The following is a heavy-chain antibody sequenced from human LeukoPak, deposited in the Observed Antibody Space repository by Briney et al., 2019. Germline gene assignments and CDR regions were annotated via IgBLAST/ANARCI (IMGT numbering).Heavy chain of an antibody. D-gene: IGHD3-10*01. CDR1: GGSFSGYY. J-gene: IGHJ3*02. CDR3: ARHQSGSGSYYNEASDAFDI. CDR2: INHSGST. Sequence: SETLSLTCAVYGGSFSGYYWSWIRQPPGKGLEWIGEINHSGSTNYNPSLKSRVTISVDTSKNQFSLKLSSVTAADTAVYYCARHQSGSGSYYNEASDAFDIWGQGTMVTVSS. V-gene: IGHV4-34*01.